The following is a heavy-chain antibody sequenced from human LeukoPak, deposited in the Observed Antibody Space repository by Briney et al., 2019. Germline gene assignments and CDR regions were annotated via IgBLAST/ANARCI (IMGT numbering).Heavy chain of an antibody. CDR2: ISSSSSYI. D-gene: IGHD2-15*01. CDR3: ARDEVVAATFDY. Sequence: GGSLRLSYAASGFTFSSYSMNWVRQAPGKGLEWVSSISSSSSYIYYADSVKGRFTISRDNAKNSLYLQMNSLRAEDTAVYYCARDEVVAATFDYWGQGTLVTVSS. J-gene: IGHJ4*02. V-gene: IGHV3-21*01. CDR1: GFTFSSYS.